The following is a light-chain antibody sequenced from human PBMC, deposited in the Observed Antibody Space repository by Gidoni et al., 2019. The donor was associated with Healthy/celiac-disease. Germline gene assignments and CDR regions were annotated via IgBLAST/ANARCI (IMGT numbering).Light chain of an antibody. J-gene: IGLJ1*01. Sequence: SVLTHPPAVSGAPGQRGTISCTGSSSNIGAGYDVHWYQQLPGTAPKLLIYGNSNRPSGVPDRFSGSKSGTSASLAITGLQAEDEADYYCQSYDSSLSGSVFGTGTKVTVL. CDR2: GNS. V-gene: IGLV1-40*01. CDR1: SSNIGAGYD. CDR3: QSYDSSLSGSV.